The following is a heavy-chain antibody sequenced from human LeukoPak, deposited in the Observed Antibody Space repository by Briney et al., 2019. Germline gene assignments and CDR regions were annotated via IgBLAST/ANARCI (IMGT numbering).Heavy chain of an antibody. CDR3: ARDHKLLWFGESTEIFDP. V-gene: IGHV1-2*02. CDR2: INPNSGST. D-gene: IGHD3-10*01. CDR1: GYTFTGYY. Sequence: ASVKVSCKASGYTFTGYYMHWVRQAPGQGRGWVGLINPNSGSTNYAQKFQGKVTITRDTSISTAYMELSSLRSDDTAVYYCARDHKLLWFGESTEIFDPWGQGTLVTVSS. J-gene: IGHJ5*02.